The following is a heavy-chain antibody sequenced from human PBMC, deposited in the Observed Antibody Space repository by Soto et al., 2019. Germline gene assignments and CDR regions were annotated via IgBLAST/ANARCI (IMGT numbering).Heavy chain of an antibody. CDR3: ASAYGGYADY. D-gene: IGHD5-12*01. CDR2: IYHSGST. V-gene: IGHV4-4*02. Sequence: SSETLSLTCAVSGGSISSSNWWSWVRQPPGKGLEWIGEIYHSGSTNYNPSLKSRVTISVDKSKNQFSLNLSSVTAADTAVYYCASAYGGYADYWGQGALVTVSS. J-gene: IGHJ4*02. CDR1: GGSISSSNW.